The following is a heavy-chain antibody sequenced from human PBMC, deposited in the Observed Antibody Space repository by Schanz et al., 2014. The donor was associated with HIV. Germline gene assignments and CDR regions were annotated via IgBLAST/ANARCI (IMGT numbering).Heavy chain of an antibody. V-gene: IGHV3-74*02. D-gene: IGHD1-26*01. Sequence: EVQLVESGGGLVQPGGSLRLSCAASGFTFGTKWMYWVRQGPGKGPAWVAYITPDGSVTYADSVKGRFTASRDSSKNTLYLQMDSLRVEDTATYYCRVFMYSYDVWGQGTMVTVSS. CDR2: ITPDGSVT. CDR3: RVFMYSYDV. J-gene: IGHJ3*01. CDR1: GFTFGTKW.